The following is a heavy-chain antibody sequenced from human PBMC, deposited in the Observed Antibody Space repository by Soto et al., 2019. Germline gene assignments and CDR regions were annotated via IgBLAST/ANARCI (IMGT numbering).Heavy chain of an antibody. V-gene: IGHV1-69*01. J-gene: IGHJ6*02. Sequence: QVQLVQSGAEVKKPGSSVTVSCKASGGTFSSYAISGVRQAPGQGLEWMGGIIPISGTANYAQKFQGRITVTADESTSTAYMELSSLRSEDKAVYYCARSQGSSTSLESSYYYYYGMDVWGQGPTVTVSS. CDR2: IIPISGTA. D-gene: IGHD2-2*01. CDR3: ARSQGSSTSLESSYYYYYGMDV. CDR1: GGTFSSYA.